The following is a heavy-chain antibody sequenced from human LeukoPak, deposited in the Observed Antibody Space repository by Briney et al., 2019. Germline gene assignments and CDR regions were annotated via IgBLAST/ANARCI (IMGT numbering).Heavy chain of an antibody. CDR1: GGSFSGYY. CDR3: ARLRYSSGWYPIDY. D-gene: IGHD6-19*01. J-gene: IGHJ4*02. V-gene: IGHV4-34*01. CDR2: INHSGST. Sequence: PSETLSLTCAVYGGSFSGYYWSWIRQPPGKGLEWIGEINHSGSTNYNPSLKSRVTISVDTSKNQFSLKLSSVTAADTAVYYCARLRYSSGWYPIDYRGQGTLVTVSS.